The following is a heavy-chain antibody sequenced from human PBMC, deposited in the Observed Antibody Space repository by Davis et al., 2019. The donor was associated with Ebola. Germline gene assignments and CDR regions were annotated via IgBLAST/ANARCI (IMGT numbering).Heavy chain of an antibody. D-gene: IGHD1-26*01. Sequence: AASVKVSCKASGYTFTGYYMHWVRQAPGQGLEWMGRIIPILGIANYAQKLQGRVTMTTDTSTSTAYMELRSLRSDDTAVYYCARDWLVGALDYWGQGTLVTVSS. V-gene: IGHV1-18*04. CDR2: IIPILGIA. J-gene: IGHJ4*02. CDR3: ARDWLVGALDY. CDR1: GYTFTGYY.